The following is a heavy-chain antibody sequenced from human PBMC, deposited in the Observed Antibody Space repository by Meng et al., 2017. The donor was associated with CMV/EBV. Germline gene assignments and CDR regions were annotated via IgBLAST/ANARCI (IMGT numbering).Heavy chain of an antibody. J-gene: IGHJ6*02. CDR1: GFTFSSYG. D-gene: IGHD6-6*01. Sequence: GGSLRLSCAASGFTFSSYGMHWVRQAPGKGLEWVAVISYDGSNKYYADSVKGRFTISRDNSKNTLYLQMNSLRAEDTAVYYCARGLKPELIAARPYYYGMDVWGQGTTVTVSS. CDR2: ISYDGSNK. V-gene: IGHV3-30*19. CDR3: ARGLKPELIAARPYYYGMDV.